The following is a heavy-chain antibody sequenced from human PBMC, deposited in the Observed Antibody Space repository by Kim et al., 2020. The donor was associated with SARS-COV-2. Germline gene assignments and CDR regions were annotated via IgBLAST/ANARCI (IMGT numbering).Heavy chain of an antibody. V-gene: IGHV3-33*01. J-gene: IGHJ6*01. CDR1: GFTFSSYG. D-gene: IGHD3-9*01. CDR2: IWCDGSNK. Sequence: GGSLRLSCAASGFTFSSYGMHWVRQAPGKGLEWVDVIWCDGSNKYYADSVTGRFSISRDNSKNTRYLQMNRKRAEDTAAYYCARDVLRYFDWFYYGMEV. CDR3: ARDVLRYFDWFYYGMEV.